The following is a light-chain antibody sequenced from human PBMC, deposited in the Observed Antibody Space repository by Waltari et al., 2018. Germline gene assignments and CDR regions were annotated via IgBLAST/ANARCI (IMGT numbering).Light chain of an antibody. V-gene: IGLV2-8*01. J-gene: IGLJ3*02. CDR3: SSYGGSKV. Sequence: QSVLTQPPSASGSPGQSVTISCTGTSSDVGGNNYVSWSQQHPGKAPKLMIYEVNKRPSGVPDRFSGSKSGTTASLTVSGLQAEDEADYYCSSYGGSKVFGGGTKLTVL. CDR2: EVN. CDR1: SSDVGGNNY.